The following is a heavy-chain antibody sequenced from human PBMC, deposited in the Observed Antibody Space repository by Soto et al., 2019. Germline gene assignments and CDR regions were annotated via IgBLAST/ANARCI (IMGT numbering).Heavy chain of an antibody. CDR1: GGSISSGGYY. CDR2: IYYSGST. Sequence: SETLSLTCTVSGGSISSGGYYWSWIRQHPGKGLEWIGYIYYSGSTYYNPSLKSRATISVDTSKNQFSLKLSSVTAADTAVYVCARGADRSRLFDYWGQRTLVTVSS. J-gene: IGHJ4*02. D-gene: IGHD1-26*01. CDR3: ARGADRSRLFDY. V-gene: IGHV4-31*03.